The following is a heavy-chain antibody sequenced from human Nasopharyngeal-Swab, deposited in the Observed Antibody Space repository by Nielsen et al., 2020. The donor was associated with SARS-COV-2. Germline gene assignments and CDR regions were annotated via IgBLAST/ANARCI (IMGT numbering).Heavy chain of an antibody. CDR1: GYTFTSYY. CDR3: VRIFGDFDI. CDR2: INPSGGST. D-gene: IGHD3-10*01. J-gene: IGHJ3*02. V-gene: IGHV1-46*01. Sequence: ASVKVSCKASGYTFTSYYMHWVRQAPGQGLEWMGIINPSGGSTSYAQKFQGRVTMTTDTSTSTAYMELRSLRSDDTAVYYCVRIFGDFDIWGQGTMVTVSS.